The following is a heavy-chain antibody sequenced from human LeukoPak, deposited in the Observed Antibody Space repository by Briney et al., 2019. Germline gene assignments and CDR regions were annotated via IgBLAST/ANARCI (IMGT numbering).Heavy chain of an antibody. D-gene: IGHD6-6*01. CDR2: IYYSGST. CDR3: ARESIAARKGFDY. J-gene: IGHJ4*02. Sequence: SETLSLTCTVSGGSISSSSYYWGWIRQPPGKGLEWIGSIYYSGSTYYNPSLKSRVTISVDTSKNQFSLKLSSVTAADTAVYYCARESIAARKGFDYWGQGTLVTVSS. CDR1: GGSISSSSYY. V-gene: IGHV4-39*07.